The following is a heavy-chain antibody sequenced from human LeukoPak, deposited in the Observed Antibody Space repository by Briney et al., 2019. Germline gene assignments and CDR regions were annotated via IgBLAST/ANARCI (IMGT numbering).Heavy chain of an antibody. Sequence: GGSLRLSCAASGFTFSSYWMHWVRQAPGKGLVWVSRINSDGSSTNYADSVKGRFTISRDNAKNTLYLQMNSLRAEDTAVYYCARDAAIAARLDYFDYWSQGTLVTVSS. D-gene: IGHD6-6*01. CDR3: ARDAAIAARLDYFDY. CDR1: GFTFSSYW. CDR2: INSDGSST. V-gene: IGHV3-74*01. J-gene: IGHJ4*02.